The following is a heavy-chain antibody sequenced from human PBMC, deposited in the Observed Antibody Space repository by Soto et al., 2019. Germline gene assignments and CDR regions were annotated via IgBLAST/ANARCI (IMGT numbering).Heavy chain of an antibody. CDR2: IKMDASEK. J-gene: IGHJ4*02. V-gene: IGHV3-7*03. CDR3: ARDPPGIVASGAGG. D-gene: IGHD6-13*01. Sequence: EVQLVESGGGLVQPGGSLRLSCAASGFTFGSYWMSWVRQAPGKGLEWLATIKMDASEKKYVDSVKGRFTISRDNSKNTLYLQMNSLRVEDTAVYYCARDPPGIVASGAGGWGQGTLVTVSS. CDR1: GFTFGSYW.